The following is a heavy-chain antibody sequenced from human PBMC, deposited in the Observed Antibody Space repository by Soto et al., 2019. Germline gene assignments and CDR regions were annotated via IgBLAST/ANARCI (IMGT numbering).Heavy chain of an antibody. CDR3: ARDFTDSSGPTLGMAV. Sequence: QVQLQESGPGLVKPSQTLSLTCTVSGGSISSGGYYCSWIRQHPGKGLEWIGYIYYSGSTYYNPSLKGRVTISVDTSKNQFSLKLSSVTAADTAVYYCARDFTDSSGPTLGMAVCGQGTTVTVSS. D-gene: IGHD6-19*01. J-gene: IGHJ6*02. V-gene: IGHV4-31*03. CDR1: GGSISSGGYY. CDR2: IYYSGST.